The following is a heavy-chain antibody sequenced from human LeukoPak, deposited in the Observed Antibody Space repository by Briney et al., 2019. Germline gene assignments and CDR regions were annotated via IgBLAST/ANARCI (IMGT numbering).Heavy chain of an antibody. CDR1: SGSISNYY. D-gene: IGHD1-20*01. J-gene: IGHJ4*02. CDR3: ARQSHPDNYTWSWDY. Sequence: PSETLSLTCTVSSGSISNYYWSWIRQSPGRGLEWIGYIYFSGSTNYNPSLRSRVTISIDTSKNQFSLNLSSVTAADTAVYYCARQSHPDNYTWSWDYWGRGTLVTVSS. V-gene: IGHV4-59*08. CDR2: IYFSGST.